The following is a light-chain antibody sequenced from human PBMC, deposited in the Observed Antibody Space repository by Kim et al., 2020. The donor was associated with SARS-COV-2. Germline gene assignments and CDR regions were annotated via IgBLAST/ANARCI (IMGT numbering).Light chain of an antibody. J-gene: IGKJ1*01. V-gene: IGKV1-27*01. CDR1: QGISNY. Sequence: DIQMTQSPSATSASVGDRVTITCRASQGISNYLAWYQQKPGKVPKLLIYAASTLQSGVPSRFSGSGSGTDFTLTISSLQPEDVATYYCQKYNSALWTFGQGTKVEIK. CDR2: AAS. CDR3: QKYNSALWT.